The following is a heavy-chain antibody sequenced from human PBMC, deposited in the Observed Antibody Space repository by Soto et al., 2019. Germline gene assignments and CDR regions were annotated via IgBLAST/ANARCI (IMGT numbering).Heavy chain of an antibody. CDR2: TYYRSKWYN. V-gene: IGHV6-1*01. J-gene: IGHJ6*04. D-gene: IGHD6-13*01. CDR1: GDSVSSNSAA. CDR3: ARNGGKKQLVSDYYYGMDV. Sequence: SQTLSLTCAISGDSVSSNSAAWNWIRQSPSRGLEWLGRTYYRSKWYNDYAVSVKSRITINPDTSNNQFSLQLNSVTPEDTAVHYCARNGGKKQLVSDYYYGMDVGVEGTNVTVSS.